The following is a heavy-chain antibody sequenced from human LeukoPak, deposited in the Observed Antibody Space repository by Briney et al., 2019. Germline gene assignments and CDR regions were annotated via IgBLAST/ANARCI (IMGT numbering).Heavy chain of an antibody. V-gene: IGHV4-4*07. CDR2: IYTSGTT. CDR1: GGSISSYY. J-gene: IGHJ5*02. Sequence: PSETLSLTCTVSGGSISSYYWSWIRQPAGKGLEWIGRIYTSGTTHYNPSLKSRVTMSVDTSKNQFSLKLSSVTAADTAVYYCARNARYNWFDPWGQGTLVTVSS. D-gene: IGHD3-9*01. CDR3: ARNARYNWFDP.